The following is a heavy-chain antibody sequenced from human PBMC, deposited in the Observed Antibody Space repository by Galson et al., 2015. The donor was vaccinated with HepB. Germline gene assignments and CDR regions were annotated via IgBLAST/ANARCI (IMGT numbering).Heavy chain of an antibody. J-gene: IGHJ6*03. CDR2: ISSGGTK. CDR1: GFSFVSHS. V-gene: IGHV3-48*01. Sequence: SLRLSCAGSGFSFVSHSMNWVRHTPGKGLEWLAYISSGGTKYYADSAKGRFTISRDHAKKSMYLHMSSLRVEDTAVYYCARNPASYDYYNMDVWGQGTTVTVSS. CDR3: ARNPASYDYYNMDV. D-gene: IGHD6-25*01.